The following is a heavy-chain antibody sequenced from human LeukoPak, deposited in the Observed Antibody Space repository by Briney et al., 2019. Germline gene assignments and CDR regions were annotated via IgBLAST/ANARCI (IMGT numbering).Heavy chain of an antibody. CDR2: ISYGGSNK. Sequence: PGGSLRLSCAASGFTFSSYAMSWVRQAPGKGLEWVAVISYGGSNKYYADSVKGRFTISRDNSKNTLYLQMNSLRAEDTAAYYCARDQGASFDYWGQGTLVTVSS. J-gene: IGHJ4*02. CDR1: GFTFSSYA. CDR3: ARDQGASFDY. V-gene: IGHV3-30*01. D-gene: IGHD3-16*01.